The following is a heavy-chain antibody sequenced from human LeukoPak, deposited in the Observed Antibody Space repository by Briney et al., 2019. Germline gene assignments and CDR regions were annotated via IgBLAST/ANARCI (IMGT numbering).Heavy chain of an antibody. CDR3: ARDAPCSSTSCYSNWFDP. CDR1: GGTFSSYA. V-gene: IGHV1-69*04. CDR2: IIPILGIA. J-gene: IGHJ5*02. Sequence: ASVTASCKASGGTFSSYAISWVRQAPGQGLEWMGRIIPILGIANYAQKFQGRVTITADKSTSTAYMELSSLRSEDTAVYYCARDAPCSSTSCYSNWFDPWGQGTLVTVSS. D-gene: IGHD2-2*01.